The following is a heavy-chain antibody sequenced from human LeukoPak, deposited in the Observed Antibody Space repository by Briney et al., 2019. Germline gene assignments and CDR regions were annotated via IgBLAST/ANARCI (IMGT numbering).Heavy chain of an antibody. Sequence: SVKVSCKASGGTFSSYAISWVRQAPGQGLEWMGGIIPIFGTANYARKFQGRVTITADESTSTAYMELSSLRSEDTAVYYCVVRLLGSGYEFDYWGQGTLVTVSS. CDR3: VVRLLGSGYEFDY. V-gene: IGHV1-69*13. CDR2: IIPIFGTA. D-gene: IGHD5-12*01. J-gene: IGHJ4*02. CDR1: GGTFSSYA.